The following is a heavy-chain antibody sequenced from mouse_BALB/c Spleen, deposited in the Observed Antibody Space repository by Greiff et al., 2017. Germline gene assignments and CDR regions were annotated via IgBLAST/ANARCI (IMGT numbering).Heavy chain of an antibody. CDR2: ISDGGSYT. CDR3: ASYYGSSYEYFDV. D-gene: IGHD1-1*01. J-gene: IGHJ1*01. V-gene: IGHV5-4*02. Sequence: DVKLVESGGGLVKPGGSLKLSCAASGFTFSDYYMYWVRQTPEKRLEWVATISDGGSYTYYPDSVKGRFTISRDNAKNNLYLQMSSLKSEDTAMYYCASYYGSSYEYFDVWGAGTTVTVSS. CDR1: GFTFSDYY.